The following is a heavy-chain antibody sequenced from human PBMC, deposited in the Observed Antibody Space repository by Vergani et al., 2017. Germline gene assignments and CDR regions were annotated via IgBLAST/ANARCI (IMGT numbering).Heavy chain of an antibody. D-gene: IGHD3-22*01. Sequence: QVNLQESGPGLVKPSETLSLTCTVSGGSITYGAFYWGWIRQSPGKGLEWIGSIYYSENKFYNPSLESRVTLSIDTTKNQFSLKLKSVTAADTAVYYCARCFRDEXMIYGGTVENWFDPWGQGTLVTVSS. CDR3: ARCFRDEXMIYGGTVENWFDP. V-gene: IGHV4-39*01. J-gene: IGHJ5*02. CDR1: GGSITYGAFY. CDR2: IYYSENK.